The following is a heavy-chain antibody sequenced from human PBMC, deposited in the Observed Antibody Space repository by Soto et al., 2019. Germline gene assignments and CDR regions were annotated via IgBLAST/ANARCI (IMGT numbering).Heavy chain of an antibody. V-gene: IGHV4-59*01. CDR3: ARVFPIMTEDAFDI. CDR2: VYYSGST. CDR1: RASITSSY. Sequence: SETLSLTCTVSRASITSSYWSWVRQPPGKEPEWIGYVYYSGSTNYNPSLKSRVTILVDTSKNQFSLKLSFVTAADTAVYYCARVFPIMTEDAFDIWGQGTMVT. D-gene: IGHD2-21*02. J-gene: IGHJ3*02.